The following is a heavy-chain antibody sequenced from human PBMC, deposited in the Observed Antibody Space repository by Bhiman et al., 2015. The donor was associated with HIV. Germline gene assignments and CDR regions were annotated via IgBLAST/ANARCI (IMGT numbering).Heavy chain of an antibody. CDR2: ISSSSYYI. V-gene: IGHV3-21*01. CDR1: GFTFSSHS. CDR3: AREAVAGSVYFNY. J-gene: IGHJ4*02. Sequence: VQLVESGGGLVKPGGSLRLSCAASGFTFSSHSMNWVRQAPGKGLEWVSSISSSSYYIYYADSVKGRFTISRDNTKNSLYLQMNTLRAEDTALYYCAREAVAGSVYFNYWGQGTVVTVSS. D-gene: IGHD6-19*01.